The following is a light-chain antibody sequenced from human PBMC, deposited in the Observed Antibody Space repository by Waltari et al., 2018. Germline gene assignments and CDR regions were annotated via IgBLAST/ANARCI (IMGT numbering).Light chain of an antibody. V-gene: IGLV2-23*01. J-gene: IGLJ1*01. CDR1: SSAVGSYNL. CDR3: CSYAGSSTFYV. Sequence: QSALTQPASVSGSPGQSITISCPGTSSAVGSYNLVSWYQQYPGKAPKLMIYEGSKRPSGVSNRFSGSKSGNTASLTISGLQAEDEADYYCCSYAGSSTFYVFGTGTKVTVL. CDR2: EGS.